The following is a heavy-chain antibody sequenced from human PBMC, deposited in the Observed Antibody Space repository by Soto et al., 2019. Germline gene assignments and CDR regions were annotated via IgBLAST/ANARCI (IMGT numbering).Heavy chain of an antibody. CDR1: GGSVSSGSYY. CDR3: ARGGGYCSGTSCYTYFFDY. CDR2: IHHSGTT. Sequence: SETLSLTCTVSGGSVSSGSYYWSWVRHPPGKGLEWIGYIHHSGTTNYNPSLKSRVTISVDTFKNQFSLKLTSVTAADTAMFYCARGGGYCSGTSCYTYFFDYWGQGALVTVSS. J-gene: IGHJ4*02. V-gene: IGHV4-61*01. D-gene: IGHD2-2*01.